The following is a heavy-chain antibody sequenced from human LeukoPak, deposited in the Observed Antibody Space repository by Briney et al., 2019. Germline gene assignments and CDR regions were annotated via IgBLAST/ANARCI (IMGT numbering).Heavy chain of an antibody. CDR2: ISSSSSYI. D-gene: IGHD3-22*01. CDR3: AKEGDSSGYLYYFDY. CDR1: GFTFSSYS. Sequence: GGSLRLSCAASGFTFSSYSMNWVRQAPGKGLEWVSSISSSSSYIYYADSVKGRFTISRDNAKNSLYLQMNSLRAEDTAVYYCAKEGDSSGYLYYFDYWGQGTLVTVSS. V-gene: IGHV3-21*04. J-gene: IGHJ4*02.